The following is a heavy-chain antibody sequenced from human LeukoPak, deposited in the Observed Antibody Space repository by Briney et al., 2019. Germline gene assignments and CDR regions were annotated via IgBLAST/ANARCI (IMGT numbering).Heavy chain of an antibody. V-gene: IGHV4-61*02. CDR3: ALGIAAADDFDY. J-gene: IGHJ4*02. D-gene: IGHD6-13*01. CDR1: GGSISSGSYY. CDR2: IYTSGST. Sequence: SQTLSLTCTVSGGSISSGSYYWSWIRQPAGKGLEWIGRIYTSGSTNYNPSLKSRVTISVDTSKNQFSLKLSSVTAADTAVYYCALGIAAADDFDYWGQGTLVTVSS.